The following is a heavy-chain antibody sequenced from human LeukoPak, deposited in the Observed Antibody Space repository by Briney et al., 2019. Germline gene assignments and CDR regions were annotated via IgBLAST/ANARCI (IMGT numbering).Heavy chain of an antibody. D-gene: IGHD6-19*01. V-gene: IGHV4-30-2*01. CDR2: IYHSGST. J-gene: IGHJ4*02. CDR3: ARGSPLMAGIYNFDY. Sequence: SETLSLTCTVSGGSISSGGYYWSWIRQPPGKGLEWIGYIYHSGSTYYNPSLKSRVTISVDRSKNQFSLKVRSVTAADTAVYYCARGSPLMAGIYNFDYWGQGRLVTVSS. CDR1: GGSISSGGYY.